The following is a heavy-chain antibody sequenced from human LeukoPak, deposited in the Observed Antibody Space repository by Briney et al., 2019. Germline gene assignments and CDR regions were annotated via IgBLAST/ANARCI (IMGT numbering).Heavy chain of an antibody. D-gene: IGHD3-3*01. J-gene: IGHJ3*02. Sequence: APVRLSCTPSRYTFSTYGTSSGRQAPGQGLEGLGGISVYNGNTKYAQKLQSRVTMTTDTSTSTAFMELRSVRSDDSSVYYCARSSYYDFGSGYAAFDIWGQGTMVTVSS. V-gene: IGHV1-18*01. CDR3: ARSSYYDFGSGYAAFDI. CDR1: RYTFSTYG. CDR2: ISVYNGNT.